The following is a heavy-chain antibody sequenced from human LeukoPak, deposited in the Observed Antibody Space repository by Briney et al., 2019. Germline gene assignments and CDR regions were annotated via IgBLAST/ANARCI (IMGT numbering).Heavy chain of an antibody. CDR1: GFTFSSYS. Sequence: GGSLRLSCAASGFTFSSYSMNWVRQAPGKGLEWVSSISSSSSYIYYADSVKGRFTISRDNAKNSLYLQMNSLRAEDTAVYYCAREEAHYYDSSGYYRRGEFDYWGQGTLVTVSS. CDR2: ISSSSSYI. V-gene: IGHV3-21*01. CDR3: AREEAHYYDSSGYYRRGEFDY. D-gene: IGHD3-22*01. J-gene: IGHJ4*02.